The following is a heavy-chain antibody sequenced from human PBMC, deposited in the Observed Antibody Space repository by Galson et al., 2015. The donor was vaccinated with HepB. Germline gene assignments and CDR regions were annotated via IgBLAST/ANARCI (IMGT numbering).Heavy chain of an antibody. CDR1: GDSISRGSYY. J-gene: IGHJ4*02. Sequence: TLSLTCTVSGDSISRGSYYWGWIRQPPGKGLEWVGTIYYTGDTYYDPSLKSRVTMSLDTSKNQFSVKLSSVTATDTAVYYCASFVGASPGYYWGQGTLVTVSS. CDR3: ASFVGASPGYY. D-gene: IGHD1-26*01. CDR2: IYYTGDT. V-gene: IGHV4-39*01.